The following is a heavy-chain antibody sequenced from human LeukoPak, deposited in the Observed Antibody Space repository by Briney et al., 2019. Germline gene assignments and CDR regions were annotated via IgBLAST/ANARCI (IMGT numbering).Heavy chain of an antibody. CDR2: INSDGSST. V-gene: IGHV3-74*01. J-gene: IGHJ4*02. CDR1: GFTFSSYW. CDR3: AGVWTICPSCYTREDY. Sequence: GGSLRLSCAASGFTFSSYWMHWVRQAPGKGLVWVSRINSDGSSTSYADSVKGRFTISRDNAKNTLYLQMNSLRAEDTAVYYCAGVWTICPSCYTREDYWGQGTLVTVSS. D-gene: IGHD2-2*02.